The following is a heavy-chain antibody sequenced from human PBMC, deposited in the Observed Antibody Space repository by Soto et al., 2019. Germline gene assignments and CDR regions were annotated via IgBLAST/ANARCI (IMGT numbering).Heavy chain of an antibody. V-gene: IGHV3-23*01. Sequence: EVQLLESGGGWVQPGGSLRLSCAASGFTFSNSAMSWVRQAPGKGLEWVSAIGPTGSGTYYADSVKGRFNISRDNSRNSVYLQLNILRVEDTAIYYCATRGSYCSGGSCYGLDYWGQGTLVTVSS. D-gene: IGHD2-15*01. CDR2: IGPTGSGT. CDR3: ATRGSYCSGGSCYGLDY. CDR1: GFTFSNSA. J-gene: IGHJ4*02.